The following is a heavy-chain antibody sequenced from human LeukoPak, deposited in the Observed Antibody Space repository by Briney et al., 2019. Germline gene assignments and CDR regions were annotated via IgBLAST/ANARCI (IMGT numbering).Heavy chain of an antibody. V-gene: IGHV3-48*01. CDR1: GFTFSSYS. D-gene: IGHD3-16*01. Sequence: GGSLRLSCAASGFTFSSYSMDWVRQAPGKGLEWVSYISSSSSTIYYADSVKGRFTISRDNSKNTLYLQMNSLRAEDTAVYYCARGPLGSDYWGQGTLVTVSS. J-gene: IGHJ4*02. CDR2: ISSSSSTI. CDR3: ARGPLGSDY.